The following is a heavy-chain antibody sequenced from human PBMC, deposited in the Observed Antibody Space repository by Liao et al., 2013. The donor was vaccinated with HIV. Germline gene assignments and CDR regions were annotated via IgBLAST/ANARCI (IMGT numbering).Heavy chain of an antibody. Sequence: QVQLQQWGAGLLKPSETLSLTCAVSGGSIGSYYWSWTRQPAGKGLEWIGRIYTSGSTKYNPSLKSRVTMSLDTSKNQFSLRLTSVTAADTAVYYCASLTGDLGHFNYWGQGTLVTVSS. CDR2: IYTSGST. D-gene: IGHD7-27*01. V-gene: IGHV4-59*10. J-gene: IGHJ4*02. CDR3: ASLTGDLGHFNY. CDR1: GGSIGSYY.